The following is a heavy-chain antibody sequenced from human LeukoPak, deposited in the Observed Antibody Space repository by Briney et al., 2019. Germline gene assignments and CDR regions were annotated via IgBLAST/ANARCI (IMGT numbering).Heavy chain of an antibody. Sequence: GGSLRLSCAASGFTFRSYGMHWVRQAPGKGLEWVAFIRYDGSNKYYADSVKGRFTISRDNSKNTVYLQINTLRTDDAAIYYCAKPYPTLTTSAVLDNWGQGTLVTVFS. V-gene: IGHV3-30*02. CDR3: AKPYPTLTTSAVLDN. CDR2: IRYDGSNK. CDR1: GFTFRSYG. D-gene: IGHD1-1*01. J-gene: IGHJ4*02.